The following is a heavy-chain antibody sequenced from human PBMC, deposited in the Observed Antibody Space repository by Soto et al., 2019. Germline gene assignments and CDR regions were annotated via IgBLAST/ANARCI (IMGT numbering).Heavy chain of an antibody. CDR3: ARVGAQQLVQRYFGY. Sequence: SETLSLTCTVSGGSISSYYWSWIRQPPGKGLEWIGYIYYSGSTNYNPSLKSRVTISVDTSKNQFSLKLSSVTAADTAVYYCARVGAQQLVQRYFGYWGQGTLVTVSS. D-gene: IGHD6-13*01. V-gene: IGHV4-59*01. CDR2: IYYSGST. CDR1: GGSISSYY. J-gene: IGHJ4*02.